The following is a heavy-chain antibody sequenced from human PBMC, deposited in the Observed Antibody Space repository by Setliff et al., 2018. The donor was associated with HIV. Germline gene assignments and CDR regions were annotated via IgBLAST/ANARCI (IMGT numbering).Heavy chain of an antibody. V-gene: IGHV4-39*01. J-gene: IGHJ5*02. Sequence: SETLSLTCTVSGGSISSSSYYWGWIRQPPGKGLEWIGCIYYSGSTYYNPSLKSRVTISVDTSKNQFSLKLSSVTAADTGVYYCARHGLLWFGVGYNWFDPWGQGTLVTVSS. CDR2: IYYSGST. CDR3: ARHGLLWFGVGYNWFDP. D-gene: IGHD3-10*01. CDR1: GGSISSSSYY.